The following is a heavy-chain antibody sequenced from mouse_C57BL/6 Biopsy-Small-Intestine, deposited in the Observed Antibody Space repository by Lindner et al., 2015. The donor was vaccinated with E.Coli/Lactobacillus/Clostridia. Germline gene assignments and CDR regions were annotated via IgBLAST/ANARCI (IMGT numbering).Heavy chain of an antibody. V-gene: IGHV1-7*01. J-gene: IGHJ4*01. CDR3: ATGLYAMDY. CDR1: GYTFTSYR. Sequence: VQLQESGAELAKPGASVKLSCKASGYTFTSYRMHWVKQRPGQGLEWIGYIDPSSGYTKYNQKFKDKATLTADKSSSTAYMQLSSLTYEDSAVYYCATGLYAMDYWGQGTSVTVSS. CDR2: IDPSSGYT.